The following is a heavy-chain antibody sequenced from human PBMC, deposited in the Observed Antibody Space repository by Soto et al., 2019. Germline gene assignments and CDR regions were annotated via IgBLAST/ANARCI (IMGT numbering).Heavy chain of an antibody. D-gene: IGHD3-3*01. Sequence: GGSLRLSCAASGFTFSSYAMSWVRQAPGKGLEWVSAISGSGGSTYYADSVKGRFTISRDNSKNTLYLQMNSLRAEDTAVYYCAKRPVLRFLAWTYYWGQGTLVTVSS. CDR3: AKRPVLRFLAWTYY. J-gene: IGHJ4*02. CDR2: ISGSGGST. V-gene: IGHV3-23*01. CDR1: GFTFSSYA.